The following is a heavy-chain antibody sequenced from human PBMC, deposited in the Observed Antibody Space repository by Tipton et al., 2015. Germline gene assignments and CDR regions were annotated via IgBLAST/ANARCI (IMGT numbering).Heavy chain of an antibody. CDR1: GGSVNSANYY. D-gene: IGHD5-24*01. CDR2: ISYSGST. J-gene: IGHJ4*02. Sequence: TLSLTCTVSGGSVNSANYYWSWIRQPPGKGLEWIGYISYSGSTHYNPSLKSRVAISVDTSKNQFSLTVSSVTAADTAVYYCARHLEMPTNQELFDYWGQGTLVTVSS. V-gene: IGHV4-61*01. CDR3: ARHLEMPTNQELFDY.